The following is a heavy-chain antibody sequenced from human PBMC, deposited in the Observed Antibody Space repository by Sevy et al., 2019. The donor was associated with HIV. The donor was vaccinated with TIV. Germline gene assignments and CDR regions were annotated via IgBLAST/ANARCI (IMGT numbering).Heavy chain of an antibody. D-gene: IGHD5-12*01. CDR1: GGTFSSYA. V-gene: IGHV1-69*13. J-gene: IGHJ4*02. CDR2: IIPIFGTA. Sequence: ASVKVSCKASGGTFSSYAISWVRQAPGQGLEWMGGIIPIFGTANYAQKFQGRVTITADESTSTAYMELSSLRSEDTAVYYCARSMMGYDSFFDYWGQGTLVTVSS. CDR3: ARSMMGYDSFFDY.